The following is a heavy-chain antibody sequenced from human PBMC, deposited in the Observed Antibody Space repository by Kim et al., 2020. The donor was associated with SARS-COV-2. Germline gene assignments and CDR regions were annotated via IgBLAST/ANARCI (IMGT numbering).Heavy chain of an antibody. V-gene: IGHV3-15*01. CDR2: IKTKADGETS. Sequence: GGSLRLSCAAPAFSFYNARMSWVRQAPGKGLVWVGRIKTKADGETSDYAAPVTGRFTISRDDSKSTLYLQMNGLKIVDTGVYYCTTEGNGWYVGNWGQGT. CDR1: AFSFYNAR. CDR3: TTEGNGWYVGN. D-gene: IGHD6-19*01. J-gene: IGHJ4*02.